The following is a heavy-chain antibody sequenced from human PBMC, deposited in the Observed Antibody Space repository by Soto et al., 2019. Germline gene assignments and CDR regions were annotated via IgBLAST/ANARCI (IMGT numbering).Heavy chain of an antibody. Sequence: PSETLSLTCADNGGSFSGYCWSWIRQPPGKGLEWIGEINHSGRTNYNPSLKSRVTISVDTSKSQFSLKLSSVTAADTAVYYCARGRKYYDFWSGYSHPRYYFNYWGQGTLVTVSS. CDR1: GGSFSGYC. J-gene: IGHJ4*02. CDR2: INHSGRT. D-gene: IGHD3-3*01. CDR3: ARGRKYYDFWSGYSHPRYYFNY. V-gene: IGHV4-34*01.